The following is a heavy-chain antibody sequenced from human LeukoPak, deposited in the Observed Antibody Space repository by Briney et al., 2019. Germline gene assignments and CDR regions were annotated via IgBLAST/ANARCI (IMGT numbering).Heavy chain of an antibody. V-gene: IGHV3-23*01. CDR2: ITSNGDKT. Sequence: GGSLRLSCAASGFTFSRYAMSWVRQAPGKGLEWVSCITSNGDKTFYADSGKGRFTISRDNSKNTLYLQMNSLRTEDTALYYWAKDRSSYVGPGGNYYETNGYYCCEGTTIAASS. CDR3: AKDRSSYVGPGGNYYETNGYY. J-gene: IGHJ4*02. D-gene: IGHD3-10*01. CDR1: GFTFSRYA.